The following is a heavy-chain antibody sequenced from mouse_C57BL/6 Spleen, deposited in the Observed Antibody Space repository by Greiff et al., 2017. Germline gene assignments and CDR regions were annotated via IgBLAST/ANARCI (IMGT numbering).Heavy chain of an antibody. CDR3: ARESNPAWFAY. CDR1: GYAFTNYL. Sequence: QVQLQQSGAELVRPGTSVKVSCKASGYAFTNYLIEWVKQRPGQGLEWIGVINPGSGGTNYNEKFKGKATLTADKSSSTAYMQLSSLTSEDSAVYFCARESNPAWFAYWGQGTLVTVSA. D-gene: IGHD2-5*01. CDR2: INPGSGGT. J-gene: IGHJ3*01. V-gene: IGHV1-54*01.